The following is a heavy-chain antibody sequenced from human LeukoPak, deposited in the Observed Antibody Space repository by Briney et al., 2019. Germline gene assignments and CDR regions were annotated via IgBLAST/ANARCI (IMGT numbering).Heavy chain of an antibody. V-gene: IGHV3-30*18. Sequence: SGRSLRLSCAASGFTFSSYGMHWVRQAPGKGLEWVAVISYDGTNKFYADSVKGRFTISRDNSKNTLYLQMNSLRGEDTAVYYCAKEGEHLALDYWGQGTLVTVSS. CDR1: GFTFSSYG. D-gene: IGHD1-26*01. CDR3: AKEGEHLALDY. J-gene: IGHJ4*02. CDR2: ISYDGTNK.